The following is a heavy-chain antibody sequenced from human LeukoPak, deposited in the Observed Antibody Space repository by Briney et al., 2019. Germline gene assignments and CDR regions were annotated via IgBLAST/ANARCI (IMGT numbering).Heavy chain of an antibody. CDR1: GFTFSNYA. Sequence: QTGGSLRLSCAASGFTFSNYAMHWVREAPGKGLEWVAVISYDGSNKYYADSVKGRFTISRDNSKTTLYLQMNSLRAEDTAVYYCARDRAYCSGGSCYLYYFDYWGQGTLVTVSS. J-gene: IGHJ4*02. CDR2: ISYDGSNK. V-gene: IGHV3-30*04. D-gene: IGHD2-15*01. CDR3: ARDRAYCSGGSCYLYYFDY.